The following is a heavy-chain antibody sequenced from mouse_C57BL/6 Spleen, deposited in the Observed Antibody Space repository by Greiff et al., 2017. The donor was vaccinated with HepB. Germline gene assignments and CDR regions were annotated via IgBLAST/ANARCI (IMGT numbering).Heavy chain of an antibody. D-gene: IGHD3-1*01. CDR2: ISSGSSTI. CDR3: ARAARAY. CDR1: GFTFSDYG. J-gene: IGHJ3*01. V-gene: IGHV5-17*01. Sequence: EVMLVESGGGLVKPGGSLKLSCAASGFTFSDYGMHWVRQAPEKGLEWVAYISSGSSTIYYADTVKGRFTISRDNAKNTLFLQMTSLRSEDTAMYYCARAARAYWGQGTLVTVSA.